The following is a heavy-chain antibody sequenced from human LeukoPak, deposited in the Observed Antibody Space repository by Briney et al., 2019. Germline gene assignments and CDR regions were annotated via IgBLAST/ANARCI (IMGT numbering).Heavy chain of an antibody. CDR2: IHYSGST. V-gene: IGHV4-31*03. Sequence: SETLSLTCTVSGGSISSGDYYWSWIRQHPGKGLEWIGYIHYSGSTYYNPSLKSRVTISVDTSKKQFSLKLSSVTAADTAVYYCARVGVAAKSSRYFDYWGREPWSPSPQ. J-gene: IGHJ4*02. CDR3: ARVGVAAKSSRYFDY. CDR1: GGSISSGDYY. D-gene: IGHD2-15*01.